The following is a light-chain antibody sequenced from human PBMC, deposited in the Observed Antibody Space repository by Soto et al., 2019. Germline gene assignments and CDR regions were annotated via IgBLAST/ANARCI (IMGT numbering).Light chain of an antibody. CDR1: QSVSSN. J-gene: IGKJ1*01. V-gene: IGKV3-15*01. CDR2: SAS. CDR3: QQYNNLPPRAWT. Sequence: EIVMTQSPATLSVSPGERATLSFRASQSVSSNLAWYQQKAGQAPSILIYSASTRATGIPARFSGSGSGTEYTFTIRSLQSEDFAVYYCQQYNNLPPRAWTFGQGTKVDIK.